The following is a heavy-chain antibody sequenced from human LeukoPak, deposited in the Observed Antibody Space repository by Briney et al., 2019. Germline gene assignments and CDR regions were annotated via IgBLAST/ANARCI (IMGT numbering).Heavy chain of an antibody. V-gene: IGHV4-38-2*02. CDR1: GYSISSGYY. CDR2: IFHSGST. Sequence: PSETLSLTCTVSGYSISSGYYWGWIRQPPGKGLEWIGSIFHSGSTYYNPSLKSRVTISVDTSKNQFSLKLSSVTAADTAVYYCARGLRPYYGSGSSVSWFDPWGQGTLVTVSS. J-gene: IGHJ5*02. D-gene: IGHD3-10*01. CDR3: ARGLRPYYGSGSSVSWFDP.